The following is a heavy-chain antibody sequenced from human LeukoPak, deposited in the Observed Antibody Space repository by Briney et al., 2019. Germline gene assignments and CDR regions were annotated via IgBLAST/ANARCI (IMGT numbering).Heavy chain of an antibody. V-gene: IGHV1-3*03. J-gene: IGHJ5*02. D-gene: IGHD3-22*01. CDR3: ARESRKTYYYDSSGPASNWFDP. CDR1: GYTFTSYA. CDR2: INAGNGNT. Sequence: GASVKVSCKASGYTFTSYAMHWVRQAPGQRLEWMGWINAGNGNTKYSQEFQGRLTITADKSTSTVYMELSSLRSEDTAVYYCARESRKTYYYDSSGPASNWFDPWGQGTLVTVSS.